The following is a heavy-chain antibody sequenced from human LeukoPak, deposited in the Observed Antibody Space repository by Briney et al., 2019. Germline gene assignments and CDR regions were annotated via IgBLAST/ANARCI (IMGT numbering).Heavy chain of an antibody. J-gene: IGHJ5*02. CDR3: ARARDGHINNWFDP. Sequence: SETLSLTCTVSGGSISSGGYYWSWIRQHPGKGLEWIGYIYYSGSTYYNPSLKSRVTISVDTSKNQFSLMLTSVTAADTAVYHCARARDGHINNWFDPWGQGTLVTVSS. D-gene: IGHD5-24*01. V-gene: IGHV4-31*03. CDR2: IYYSGST. CDR1: GGSISSGGYY.